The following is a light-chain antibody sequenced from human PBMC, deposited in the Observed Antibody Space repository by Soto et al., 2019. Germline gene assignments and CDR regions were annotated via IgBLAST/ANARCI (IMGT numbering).Light chain of an antibody. V-gene: IGKV3-20*01. J-gene: IGKJ3*01. Sequence: EIVLTQSPGTLSLSPGERATLSCRASQSISSNYLAWYQQTPGQAPRLLIYDASSRAAGIPDRFSGSGSGTDFTLTISRLELEDFGVYYCQPYGESLRPFGPVPNVAIK. CDR1: QSISSNY. CDR3: QPYGESLRP. CDR2: DAS.